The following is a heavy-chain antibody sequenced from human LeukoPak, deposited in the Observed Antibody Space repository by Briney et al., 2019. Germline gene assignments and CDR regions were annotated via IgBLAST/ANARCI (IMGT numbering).Heavy chain of an antibody. CDR1: GGSISSSSYY. Sequence: PSETLSLTCSVSGGSISSSSYYWGWIRQPPGKGLEWIGSINYSGSTYYNPSLKSRVTISVDTSKNQLSLKLNSVTAADTAVYYCARGYCSGGSCYSGSVWFDPWGQGTLVTVSS. J-gene: IGHJ5*02. V-gene: IGHV4-39*07. CDR3: ARGYCSGGSCYSGSVWFDP. CDR2: INYSGST. D-gene: IGHD2-15*01.